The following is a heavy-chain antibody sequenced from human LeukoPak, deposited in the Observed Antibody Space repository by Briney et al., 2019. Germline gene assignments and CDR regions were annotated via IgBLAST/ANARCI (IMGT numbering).Heavy chain of an antibody. CDR3: ASRGGYCSGGSCYKRYGMDV. V-gene: IGHV3-30-3*01. CDR2: ISYDGSNK. J-gene: IGHJ6*02. Sequence: GRSLRLSCAASGFTFSSYAMHWVRQAPGKGLEWVAVISYDGSNKYYADSVKGRFTISRDNSKNTLYLQMNSLRAEDTAVYYCASRGGYCSGGSCYKRYGMDVWGQGTTVTVS. CDR1: GFTFSSYA. D-gene: IGHD2-15*01.